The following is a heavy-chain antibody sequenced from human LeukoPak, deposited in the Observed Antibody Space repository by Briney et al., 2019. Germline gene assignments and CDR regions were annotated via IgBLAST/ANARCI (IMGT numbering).Heavy chain of an antibody. Sequence: PGGSLRLSCVASGFTFSNYWINWVRQAPGKRLEWVANIKQDGSEKYYVDSVKGRFAISRDNAKNSLYLQMNSLRAEDTAVYYCARAGVASSPDEDAFDIWGQGTMVTVSS. CDR3: ARAGVASSPDEDAFDI. V-gene: IGHV3-7*04. J-gene: IGHJ3*02. CDR1: GFTFSNYW. D-gene: IGHD5-12*01. CDR2: IKQDGSEK.